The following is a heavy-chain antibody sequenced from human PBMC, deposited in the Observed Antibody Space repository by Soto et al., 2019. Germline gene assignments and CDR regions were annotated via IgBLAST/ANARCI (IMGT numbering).Heavy chain of an antibody. V-gene: IGHV2-5*02. J-gene: IGHJ4*02. D-gene: IGHD2-15*01. CDR3: AHTVSYFSTCRCHGQCSGGFCD. Sequence: QITLKESGPTLVKPTQTLTLTCTFSGFSLSTSGVAVGWIRQPPGKALEWLALIYWDDDKLYSPSLKSRLTITMDTSKNQVVVTMTNMDPVDTATYYFAHTVSYFSTCRCHGQCSGGFCDWVQGTLVTVSS. CDR1: GFSLSTSGVA. CDR2: IYWDDDK.